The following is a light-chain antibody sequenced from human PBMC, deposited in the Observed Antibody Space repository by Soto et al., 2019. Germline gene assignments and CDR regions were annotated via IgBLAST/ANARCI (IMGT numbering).Light chain of an antibody. CDR3: SSYTSSSTLV. CDR1: NRHVGGYNY. Sequence: QSALTQPASVSGSPGQSIPLPRCEPNRHVGGYNYVSWYQQHPGKAPKHMIYDVSNRPSGVSNRFSGSKSGNTASLTISGLQAEDEADYYCSSYTSSSTLVFGGGTKLTVL. CDR2: DVS. J-gene: IGLJ2*01. V-gene: IGLV2-14*01.